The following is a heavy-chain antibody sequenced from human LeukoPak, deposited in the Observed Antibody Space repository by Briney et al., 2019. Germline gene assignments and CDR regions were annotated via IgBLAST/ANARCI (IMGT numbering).Heavy chain of an antibody. CDR1: GFTFSDDW. D-gene: IGHD5-24*01. CDR3: ARVDGFSRDGYNYWYLAL. CDR2: IKQDGSEK. J-gene: IGHJ2*01. V-gene: IGHV3-7*01. Sequence: PGGSLRLSCAASGFTFSDDWMHWVRQAPGKGLEWVANIKQDGSEKYYVGSVTGRFTISRDNAEKSMYLQMNSLRAEDTAVYYCARVDGFSRDGYNYWYLALWGRGTLVTVSS.